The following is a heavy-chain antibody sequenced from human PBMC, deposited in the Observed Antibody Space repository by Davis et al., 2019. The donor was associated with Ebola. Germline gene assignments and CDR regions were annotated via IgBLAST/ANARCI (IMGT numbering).Heavy chain of an antibody. CDR3: ARAPGGSAYYYYYYYMDV. D-gene: IGHD2-8*02. CDR1: GYTFTGYY. J-gene: IGHJ6*03. CDR2: INPNSGGT. Sequence: ASVKVSCKASGYTFTGYYMHWVRQAPGQGLEWMGWINPNSGGTNYAQKFQGRVTMTRDTSITTAYMELSSLRSEDTAVYYCARAPGGSAYYYYYYYMDVWGKGTTVTVSS. V-gene: IGHV1-2*02.